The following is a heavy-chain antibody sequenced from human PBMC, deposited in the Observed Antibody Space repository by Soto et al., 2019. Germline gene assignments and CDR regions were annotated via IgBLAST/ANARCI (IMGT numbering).Heavy chain of an antibody. Sequence: ASVKVSCKASGYTFTSTGISWVRQAPGQGPEWMGWISGFNGKTNYAQKFQGRITMTADTSTTTAYMEVGSLTSDDTAGYYCARYLDVVGRYFSACRGPGTPVTVSA. D-gene: IGHD3-10*01. V-gene: IGHV1-18*01. CDR2: ISGFNGKT. J-gene: IGHJ4*02. CDR1: GYTFTSTG. CDR3: ARYLDVVGRYFSAC.